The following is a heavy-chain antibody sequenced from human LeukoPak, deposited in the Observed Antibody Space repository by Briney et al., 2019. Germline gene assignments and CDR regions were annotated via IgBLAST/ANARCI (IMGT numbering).Heavy chain of an antibody. J-gene: IGHJ4*02. CDR1: GGTFSSYA. CDR3: ARDLSSAMATWVDY. CDR2: ISPYNGNT. V-gene: IGHV1-18*01. Sequence: ASVKGSCKASGGTFSSYAVSCVRQAPGQGLEWMGWISPYNGNTDYAQKLQGRVTMTTDTSTSTAYMELRSLRSDDTAVYYCARDLSSAMATWVDYWGQGTLVTVSS. D-gene: IGHD5-18*01.